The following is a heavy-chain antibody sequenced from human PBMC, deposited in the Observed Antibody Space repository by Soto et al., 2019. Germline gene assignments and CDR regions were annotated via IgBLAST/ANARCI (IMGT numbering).Heavy chain of an antibody. V-gene: IGHV3-7*03. CDR2: IKEDGSSK. CDR1: GINFNDYW. CDR3: ATLGACSGGSCYSPYFDY. J-gene: IGHJ4*02. D-gene: IGHD2-15*01. Sequence: GGALSLSCAASGINFNDYWMSWVRQAPGKGLEWVANIKEDGSSKYYVDSVKGRFTISRDNSKNTLYLQMNSLRAEDTAVYYCATLGACSGGSCYSPYFDYWGQGTLVTVSS.